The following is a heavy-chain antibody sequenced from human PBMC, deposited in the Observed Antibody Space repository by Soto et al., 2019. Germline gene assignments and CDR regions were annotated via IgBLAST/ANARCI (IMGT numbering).Heavy chain of an antibody. Sequence: PWASLRLSCAASGFTFSSYAMSWVRQAPGKGLEWVSAISGSGGSTYYADSVKGRFTISRDNSKNTLYLQMNSLRAEDTAVYYCAKDVYKDYYMDVWGKGTTVTVSS. D-gene: IGHD1-1*01. V-gene: IGHV3-23*01. CDR3: AKDVYKDYYMDV. J-gene: IGHJ6*03. CDR1: GFTFSSYA. CDR2: ISGSGGST.